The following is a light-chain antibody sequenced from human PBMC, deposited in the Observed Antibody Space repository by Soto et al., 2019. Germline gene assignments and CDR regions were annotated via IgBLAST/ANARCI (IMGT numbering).Light chain of an antibody. CDR2: AS. CDR1: QDISED. J-gene: IGKJ1*01. Sequence: DIQMTQSPSSLSASVGDRVTITCRASQDISEDLAWYQQKPGKVPKLLLYASTLQSGVPSRFSGSGSGTDFTLTISTLQPEDVATYYCQNYFNAPPRTFGQGTKVDIK. V-gene: IGKV1-27*01. CDR3: QNYFNAPPRT.